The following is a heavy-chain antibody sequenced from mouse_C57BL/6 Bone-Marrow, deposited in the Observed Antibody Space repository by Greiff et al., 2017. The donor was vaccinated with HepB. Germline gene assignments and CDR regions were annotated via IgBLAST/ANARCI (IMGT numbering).Heavy chain of an antibody. D-gene: IGHD1-1*01. J-gene: IGHJ2*01. Sequence: QVTLKESGPGILQPSQTLSLTCSFSGFSLSTFGMGVGWLRQPSGKGLEWLAHIWWDDDKYYNPALKSRLTISKDTSKNQVFLKIANVDTADTATYYCARIRPYYYGSSTDFDYWGQGTTLTVSS. V-gene: IGHV8-8*01. CDR2: IWWDDDK. CDR1: GFSLSTFGMG. CDR3: ARIRPYYYGSSTDFDY.